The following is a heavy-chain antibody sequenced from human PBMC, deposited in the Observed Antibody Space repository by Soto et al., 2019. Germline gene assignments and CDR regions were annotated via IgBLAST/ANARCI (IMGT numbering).Heavy chain of an antibody. J-gene: IGHJ6*02. V-gene: IGHV4-39*01. CDR2: IYYSWST. CDR3: ACIFSGGYGYGFYYYGMDV. CDR1: GGSISSSSYY. D-gene: IGHD5-18*01. Sequence: QLQLQESGPGLVKPSETLSLTCTVSGGSISSSSYYWGWIRQPPGKGLEWIGSIYYSWSTYYNPSLKSRVTISVDTSKNQFSLKLSSVTAADTAVYYCACIFSGGYGYGFYYYGMDVWGQGTTVTVSS.